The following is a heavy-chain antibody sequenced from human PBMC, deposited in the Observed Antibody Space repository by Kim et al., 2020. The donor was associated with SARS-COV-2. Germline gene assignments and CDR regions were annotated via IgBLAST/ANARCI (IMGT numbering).Heavy chain of an antibody. V-gene: IGHV7-4-1*02. J-gene: IGHJ5*02. D-gene: IGHD4-17*01. Sequence: ASVKVSCKASGYTFTSYAMNWVRQAPGQGLEWMGWLNTNTGNPTYAQGFTGRFVFSLDTSVSTAYLQISSLKAEDTAVYYCARERGDYGANWFDPWGQGTLVTVSS. CDR2: LNTNTGNP. CDR1: GYTFTSYA. CDR3: ARERGDYGANWFDP.